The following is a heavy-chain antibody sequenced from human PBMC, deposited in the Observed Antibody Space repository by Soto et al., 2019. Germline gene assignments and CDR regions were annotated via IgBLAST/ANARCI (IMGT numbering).Heavy chain of an antibody. Sequence: SETLSLTCTVSGGSISSGGYYWSWIRQHPGKGLEWIGYIYYSGSTYYNPSLKSRVTISVDTSKNQFSLKLSSVTAADTALYYCARDGGSYGMDVWGQGTTVTVSS. CDR3: ARDGGSYGMDV. D-gene: IGHD3-10*01. J-gene: IGHJ6*02. CDR2: IYYSGST. V-gene: IGHV4-31*03. CDR1: GGSISSGGYY.